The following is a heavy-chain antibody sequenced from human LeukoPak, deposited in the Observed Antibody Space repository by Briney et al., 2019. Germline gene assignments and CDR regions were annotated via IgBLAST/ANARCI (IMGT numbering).Heavy chain of an antibody. D-gene: IGHD3-22*01. CDR3: ARVRAYDSSGYNDAFDI. CDR2: ISSFSGTI. Sequence: GSLRLSCAASGLNFRSYSMNWVRQAPGKGLKWVSYISSFSGTIDYADAVKGRFTISRDNAKNSLDLQMNSLRAEDTAVYYCARVRAYDSSGYNDAFDIWGQGTMVTVS. CDR1: GLNFRSYS. J-gene: IGHJ3*02. V-gene: IGHV3-48*04.